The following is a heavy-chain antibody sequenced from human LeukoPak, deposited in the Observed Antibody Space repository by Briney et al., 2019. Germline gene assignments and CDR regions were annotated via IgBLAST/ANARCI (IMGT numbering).Heavy chain of an antibody. J-gene: IGHJ3*02. CDR3: ARDRPPRAFDI. Sequence: AASVKVSCKASGYTFTGYYMHWVRQAPGQGLEWMGWINPNSGGTNYAQKFQGRVTMTRDTSISTAYMELTRLRSDDTAVYYCARDRPPRAFDIWGQGTMVTVSS. D-gene: IGHD6-6*01. CDR1: GYTFTGYY. CDR2: INPNSGGT. V-gene: IGHV1-2*02.